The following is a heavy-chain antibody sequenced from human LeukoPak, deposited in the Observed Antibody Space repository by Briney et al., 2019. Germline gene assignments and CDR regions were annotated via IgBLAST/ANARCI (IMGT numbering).Heavy chain of an antibody. CDR1: GFTFSSYG. V-gene: IGHV3-30*18. D-gene: IGHD3-16*01. Sequence: PGGSLRLSCAASGFTFSSYGMHWVRQAPGKGLEWVAVISYDGSNKYYADSVKGRFTISRDNSKNTLYLQMNSLRAEDTAVYYCAKSYYDYVWGGFDYWGQGTLVTVSS. J-gene: IGHJ4*02. CDR2: ISYDGSNK. CDR3: AKSYYDYVWGGFDY.